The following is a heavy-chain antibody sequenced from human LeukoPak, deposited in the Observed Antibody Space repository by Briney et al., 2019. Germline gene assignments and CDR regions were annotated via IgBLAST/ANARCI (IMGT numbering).Heavy chain of an antibody. CDR2: ISYDGSNK. J-gene: IGHJ4*02. V-gene: IGHV3-30*18. CDR3: AKVDQLVVVTGFDY. CDR1: GLTFSSYG. D-gene: IGHD2-21*02. Sequence: GGSLTLSCAASGLTFSSYGTHWVRQAPRKGLEWVAVISYDGSNKYYADSLKGRFTISRDNSKNTQHLQMHSLRAEDTAVYYCAKVDQLVVVTGFDYWGQGTLVTVSS.